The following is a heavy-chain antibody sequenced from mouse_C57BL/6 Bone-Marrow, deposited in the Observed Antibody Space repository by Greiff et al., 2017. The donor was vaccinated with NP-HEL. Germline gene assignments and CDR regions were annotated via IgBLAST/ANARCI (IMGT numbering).Heavy chain of an antibody. CDR1: GYSFTDYN. J-gene: IGHJ3*01. V-gene: IGHV1-39*01. CDR3: ARGEDYYGSSPPFAY. D-gene: IGHD1-1*01. CDR2: INPNYGTT. Sequence: VQLKESGPELVKPGASVKISCKASGYSFTDYNMNWVKQSNGKSLEWIGVINPNYGTTSYNQKFKGKATLTVDQSSSTAYMQLNSLTSEDSAVYYCARGEDYYGSSPPFAYWGQGTLVTVSA.